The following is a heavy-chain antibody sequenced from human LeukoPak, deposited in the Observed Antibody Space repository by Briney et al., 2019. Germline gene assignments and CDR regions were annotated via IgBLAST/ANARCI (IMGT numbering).Heavy chain of an antibody. V-gene: IGHV3-30*18. D-gene: IGHD1-26*01. J-gene: IGHJ4*02. CDR3: AKDIKVGAIPVFPDY. Sequence: PGGSLRLSCAASGFTFSSYGMHWVRQAPGKGLEWVAVISYDGSNKYYADSVKGRFTISRDNSKNTLYLQMNSLRAEDTAAYYCAKDIKVGAIPVFPDYWGQGTLVTVSS. CDR2: ISYDGSNK. CDR1: GFTFSSYG.